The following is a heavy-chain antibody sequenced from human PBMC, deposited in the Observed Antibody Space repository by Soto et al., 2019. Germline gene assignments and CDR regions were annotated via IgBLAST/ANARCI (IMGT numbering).Heavy chain of an antibody. V-gene: IGHV1-69*06. CDR1: GCTFSSYA. J-gene: IGHJ4*02. CDR2: IIPIFGTA. D-gene: IGHD6-6*01. Sequence: SVKVSCKASGCTFSSYAISWVRQAPGQGLEWMGGIIPIFGTANYAQKFQGRVTITADKSTSTAYMELSSLRSEDTAVYYCARGGAARPSFDYFDYWGQGTLVTVSS. CDR3: ARGGAARPSFDYFDY.